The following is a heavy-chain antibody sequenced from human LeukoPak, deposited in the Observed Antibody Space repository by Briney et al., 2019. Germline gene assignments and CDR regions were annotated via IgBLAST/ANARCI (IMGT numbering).Heavy chain of an antibody. CDR3: ASSSTKRVTEDY. J-gene: IGHJ4*02. Sequence: SETLSLTCAVSGGSISSNWWSWVRHPPGKGLEWIGQIFHSGNTSYSPSLKSRVPISVDKSKNEFSLKMTPVTAADTAVYYCASSSTKRVTEDYWGQGTLVTVFS. CDR1: GGSISSNW. V-gene: IGHV4-4*02. D-gene: IGHD5-18*01. CDR2: IFHSGNT.